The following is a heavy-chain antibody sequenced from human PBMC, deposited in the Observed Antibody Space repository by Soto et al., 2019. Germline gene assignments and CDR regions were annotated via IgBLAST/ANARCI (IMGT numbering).Heavy chain of an antibody. CDR1: EFTXRRYA. D-gene: IGHD3-10*01. CDR3: AKGLSMVRGVIKPTYYMDV. J-gene: IGHJ6*03. Sequence: RLSCAASEFTXRRYALSWVRQAPGQGLEWVSAISGRGGSTYYADSVKGRFTISRDNSKNTLYVQMNSLRAEDTAVYYCAKGLSMVRGVIKPTYYMDVWGKGTTVTVSS. V-gene: IGHV3-23*01. CDR2: ISGRGGST.